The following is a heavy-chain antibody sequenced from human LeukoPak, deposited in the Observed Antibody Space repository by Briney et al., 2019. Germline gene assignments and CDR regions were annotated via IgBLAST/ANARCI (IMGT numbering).Heavy chain of an antibody. CDR1: GFPFSSYS. D-gene: IGHD6-13*01. Sequence: GGSLRLSCAASGFPFSSYSMTWVRQAPGKGLEWVANIKPDGTTKFYVDSVKGRFTISRDNALNSLYLQMNSLRAEDTAIYYCARSIPYGTTWYGRSDYXGXXTLVTVSS. V-gene: IGHV3-7*03. J-gene: IGHJ4*01. CDR3: ARSIPYGTTWYGRSDY. CDR2: IKPDGTTK.